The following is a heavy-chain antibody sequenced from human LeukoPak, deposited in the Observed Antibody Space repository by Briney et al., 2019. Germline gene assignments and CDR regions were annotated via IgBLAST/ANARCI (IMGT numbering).Heavy chain of an antibody. CDR1: GYTFTSYG. Sequence: ASVKVSCKASGYTFTSYGISWVRQAPGQGLEWMGWISAYSGNTNYAQKLQGRVTMTTDTSTSTAYMELRSLRSDDTAVYYCARDPGGDIVVVPAAIGFDPWGQGTLVTVSS. V-gene: IGHV1-18*01. CDR2: ISAYSGNT. CDR3: ARDPGGDIVVVPAAIGFDP. J-gene: IGHJ5*02. D-gene: IGHD2-2*02.